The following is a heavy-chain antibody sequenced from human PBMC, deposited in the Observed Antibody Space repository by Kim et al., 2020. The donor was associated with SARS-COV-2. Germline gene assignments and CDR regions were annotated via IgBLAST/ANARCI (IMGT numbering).Heavy chain of an antibody. CDR1: GGSISSYY. J-gene: IGHJ4*02. CDR2: IYYSGST. V-gene: IGHV4-59*01. CDR3: ARGSKGVPSDY. D-gene: IGHD3-10*01. Sequence: SETLSLTCTVSGGSISSYYWSWIRQPPGKGLEWIGYIYYSGSTNYNPSLKSRVTISVDTSKNQFSLKLSSVTAADTAVYYCARGSKGVPSDYWGQGTLVTVSS.